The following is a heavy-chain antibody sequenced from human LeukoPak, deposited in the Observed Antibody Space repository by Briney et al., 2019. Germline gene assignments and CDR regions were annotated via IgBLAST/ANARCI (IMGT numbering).Heavy chain of an antibody. J-gene: IGHJ6*02. CDR1: GFTFSSYW. Sequence: GGSLRLSCAASGFTFSSYWMSWDRQAPGKGLEWVANIKQDGSEKYYVDSVKGRFTISRDSAKNSLYLQMNSLRAEDTALYYCAKDKSHSSWTSRYYYYALDVWGQGTTVTVSS. CDR2: IKQDGSEK. V-gene: IGHV3-7*03. CDR3: AKDKSHSSWTSRYYYYALDV. D-gene: IGHD6-19*01.